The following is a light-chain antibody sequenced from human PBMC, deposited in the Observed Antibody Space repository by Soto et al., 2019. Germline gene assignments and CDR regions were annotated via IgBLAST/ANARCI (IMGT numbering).Light chain of an antibody. CDR2: AAS. Sequence: DIQMTQSPSSLSASVGDRVTITCRASQSISTRLNWYQQKPGKAPNLLIYAASSLQSGVPSRFSGSGSGTDFTLTISSLQPEDFATYYCQQSYSTPPWTFGQGTKGDIK. J-gene: IGKJ1*01. CDR1: QSISTR. V-gene: IGKV1-39*01. CDR3: QQSYSTPPWT.